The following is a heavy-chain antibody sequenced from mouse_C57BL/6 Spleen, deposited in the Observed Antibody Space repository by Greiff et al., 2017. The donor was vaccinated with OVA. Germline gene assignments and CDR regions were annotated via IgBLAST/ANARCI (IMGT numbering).Heavy chain of an antibody. Sequence: QVQLQQSGPELVKPGASVKISCKASGYAFSSSWMNWVKQRPGKGLEWIGRIYPGDGDTNYNGKFKGKATLTADKSSSTAYMQLSSLTSEDSAVYFCARRAYYYGSSPYYFDYWGQGTTLTVSS. J-gene: IGHJ2*01. CDR3: ARRAYYYGSSPYYFDY. CDR1: GYAFSSSW. CDR2: IYPGDGDT. V-gene: IGHV1-82*01. D-gene: IGHD1-1*01.